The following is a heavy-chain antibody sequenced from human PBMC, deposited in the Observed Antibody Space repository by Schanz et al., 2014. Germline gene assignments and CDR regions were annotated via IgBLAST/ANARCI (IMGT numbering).Heavy chain of an antibody. CDR3: ARPFLGYYGDLAY. J-gene: IGHJ4*02. CDR2: IYTDGST. D-gene: IGHD4-17*01. Sequence: EVQLVESGGGLVQPGGSLRLSCAASGFTVSKNYMSWVRQAPGKGLEWVSIIYTDGSTYYADSVRDRFTISRDNYKNTLYLQMNSLSAEDTAVYFCARPFLGYYGDLAYWGQGTLLTVSS. CDR1: GFTVSKNY. V-gene: IGHV3-66*04.